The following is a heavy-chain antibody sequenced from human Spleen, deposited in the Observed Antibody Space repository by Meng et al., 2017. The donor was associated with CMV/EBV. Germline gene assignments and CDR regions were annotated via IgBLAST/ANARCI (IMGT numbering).Heavy chain of an antibody. CDR3: ARPRRERTNDAFDI. D-gene: IGHD1-1*01. V-gene: IGHV3-11*01. CDR2: ISSSGSTI. Sequence: GESLKISCAASGFTFSDYYMSWIRQAPGKGLEWVSYISSSGSTIYYADSVKGRFTISRDNAKNSLYLQMNSLRAEDTAVYYCARPRRERTNDAFDIWGQGTMVTVSS. J-gene: IGHJ3*02. CDR1: GFTFSDYY.